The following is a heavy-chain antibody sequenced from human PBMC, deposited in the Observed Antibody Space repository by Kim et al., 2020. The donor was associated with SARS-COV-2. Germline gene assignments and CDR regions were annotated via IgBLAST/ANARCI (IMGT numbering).Heavy chain of an antibody. D-gene: IGHD2-8*02. J-gene: IGHJ4*02. CDR3: AKYHLTAAGGVY. Sequence: YYADTGRGRFTNSRDNSKNTLYLQMNSLRAEDTAVYYCAKYHLTAAGGVYWGQGTLVTVSS. V-gene: IGHV3-23*01.